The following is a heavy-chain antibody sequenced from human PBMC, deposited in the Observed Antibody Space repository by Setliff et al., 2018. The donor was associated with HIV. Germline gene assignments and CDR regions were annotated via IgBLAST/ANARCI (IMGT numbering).Heavy chain of an antibody. V-gene: IGHV1-3*01. Sequence: ASVKVSCKASGYTFTDYTIHWVRQAPGQRLEWMGWINASNGNTKYSQKFQGRVSITRDTSAGKAYLELSSLRSEDTAVYYCARGRLRNYFDYWGQGTLVTVSS. CDR3: ARGRLRNYFDY. CDR2: INASNGNT. D-gene: IGHD2-8*01. CDR1: GYTFTDYT. J-gene: IGHJ4*02.